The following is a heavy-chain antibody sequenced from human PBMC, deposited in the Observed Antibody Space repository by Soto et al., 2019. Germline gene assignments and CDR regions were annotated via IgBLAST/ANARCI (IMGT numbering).Heavy chain of an antibody. J-gene: IGHJ1*01. CDR3: ARSVRYCSGGSCSEYFQH. V-gene: IGHV4-4*02. CDR2: IYHSGST. Sequence: QVQLQESGPGLVKPSGTLSLTCAVSGGSISSSNWWSWVRQPPGKGLEWIGEIYHSGSTNYNPSLRSRVTISVDKSKNQFSLKLSSVTAADTAVYYCARSVRYCSGGSCSEYFQHWGQGTLVTVSS. CDR1: GGSISSSNW. D-gene: IGHD2-15*01.